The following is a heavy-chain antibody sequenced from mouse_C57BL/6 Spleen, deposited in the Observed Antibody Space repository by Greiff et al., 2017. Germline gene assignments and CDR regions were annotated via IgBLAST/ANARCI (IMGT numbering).Heavy chain of an antibody. D-gene: IGHD1-1*01. CDR3: ARAGDGSSFFED. V-gene: IGHV1-81*01. J-gene: IGHJ2*01. Sequence: QVQLQQSGAELARPGASVKLSCKASGYTFKNYGISWVKPRTGPGLEWIGEIYPRSGNTYYNEKVKGKATLTADKCSSTADLELRSLTSEDSAVYFSARAGDGSSFFEDWGQGATLTVSS. CDR1: GYTFKNYG. CDR2: IYPRSGNT.